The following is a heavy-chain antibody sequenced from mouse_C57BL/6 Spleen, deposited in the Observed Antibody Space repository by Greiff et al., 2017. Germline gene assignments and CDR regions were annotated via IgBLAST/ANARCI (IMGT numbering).Heavy chain of an antibody. J-gene: IGHJ4*01. Sequence: VQLQQSGPELVKPGASVKISCKASGYTFTDYYMNWVKQSHGKSLEWIGDINPNNGGTSYNQKFKGKATLTVDKSSSTAYMELRSLTSEDSAVXYCAIPLYYYGSSWDYAMDYWGQGTSVTVSS. V-gene: IGHV1-26*01. D-gene: IGHD1-1*01. CDR2: INPNNGGT. CDR3: AIPLYYYGSSWDYAMDY. CDR1: GYTFTDYY.